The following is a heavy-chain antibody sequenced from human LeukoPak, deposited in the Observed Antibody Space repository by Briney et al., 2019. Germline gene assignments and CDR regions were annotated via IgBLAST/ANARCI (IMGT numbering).Heavy chain of an antibody. CDR3: TTEGDGYNSFYFDY. V-gene: IGHV3-15*01. D-gene: IGHD5-24*01. CDR1: GFTFSNAW. J-gene: IGHJ4*02. CDR2: IKSKTDGGTT. Sequence: KPGGSLRLSCAASGFTFSNAWMSWVRQAPGKGLEWVGRIKSKTDGGTTDYAAPVKGRFTISRDDSKNTLYLQINSLKTEDTAVYYCTTEGDGYNSFYFDYWGQGTLVTVPS.